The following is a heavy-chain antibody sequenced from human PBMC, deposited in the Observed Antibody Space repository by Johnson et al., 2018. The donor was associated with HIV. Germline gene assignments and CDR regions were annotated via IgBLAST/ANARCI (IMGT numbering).Heavy chain of an antibody. CDR1: GFNFRDYG. V-gene: IGHV3-33*08. J-gene: IGHJ3*02. CDR3: ARDPEIAARADAFDI. Sequence: VHLVESGGGVVQPGRSLRLSCEVSGFNFRDYGMHWVRQAPGKGLEWVAFIRYDGSNKYYADSVKGRFTISRDNSKNKLYLQMNSLRAEDTAVYYCARDPEIAARADAFDIWGQGTMVTVSS. CDR2: IRYDGSNK. D-gene: IGHD6-6*01.